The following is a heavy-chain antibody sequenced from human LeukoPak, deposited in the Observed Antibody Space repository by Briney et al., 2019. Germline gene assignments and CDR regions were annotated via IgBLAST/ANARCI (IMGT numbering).Heavy chain of an antibody. V-gene: IGHV4-61*02. CDR2: LYTSGST. CDR1: GGSISSGSYY. D-gene: IGHD5-24*01. CDR3: ARDSPRDGYNFDY. Sequence: SETLSLTCTVSGGSISSGSYYWNWIRQPAGKGLEWIGRLYTSGSTNYNPSLKSRVTMSVGTSKNQFSLKLSSVTAADTAVYYCARDSPRDGYNFDYWGQGTLVTVSS. J-gene: IGHJ4*02.